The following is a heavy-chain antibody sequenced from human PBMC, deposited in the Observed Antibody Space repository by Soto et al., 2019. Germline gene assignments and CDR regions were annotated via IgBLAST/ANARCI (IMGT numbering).Heavy chain of an antibody. CDR3: ARDSVWYFAY. CDR2: IKQDGSEK. J-gene: IGHJ4*02. D-gene: IGHD2-21*01. V-gene: IGHV3-7*03. CDR1: VFNFNNYG. Sequence: GGSLRFSCAASVFNFNNYGMSWVRQAPGKGLECVANIKQDGSEKYDVDSVKGRFTISRDNAKNSLYLQMNSLRAADTAVYYCARDSVWYFAYWGLGTMVTVSS.